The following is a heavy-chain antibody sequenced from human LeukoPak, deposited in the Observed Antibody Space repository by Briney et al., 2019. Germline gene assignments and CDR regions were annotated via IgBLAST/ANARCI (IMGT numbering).Heavy chain of an antibody. CDR3: ARSGYYYNGNDY. CDR1: GFTFSSYG. J-gene: IGHJ4*02. Sequence: GGSLRLSCAASGFTFSSYGMSWVRQAPGKGLEWVANIKQDGSEKYYVDSVKGRFTISRDNAKNSLYLQMNSLRAEDTAVYYCARSGYYYNGNDYWGQGTLVTVSS. V-gene: IGHV3-7*01. D-gene: IGHD3-22*01. CDR2: IKQDGSEK.